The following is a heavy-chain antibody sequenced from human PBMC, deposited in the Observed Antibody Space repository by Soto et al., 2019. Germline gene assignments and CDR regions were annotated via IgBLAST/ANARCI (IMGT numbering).Heavy chain of an antibody. J-gene: IGHJ4*02. CDR2: IKEDGGKT. CDR3: SRDYYGPGPD. V-gene: IGHV3-7*04. CDR1: GLTLSRYR. D-gene: IGHD3-22*01. Sequence: EVQLVESGGGLVQPGGSLRLSCVASGLTLSRYRTSWVRQAPGKGLEWVANIKEDGGKTYYVDSVKGRFTISRDNAKNSVYLQMNSLRVEDTAVYYCSRDYYGPGPDWGQGTLVIVSS.